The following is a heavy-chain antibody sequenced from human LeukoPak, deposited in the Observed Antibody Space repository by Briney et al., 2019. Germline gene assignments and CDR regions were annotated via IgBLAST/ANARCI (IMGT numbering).Heavy chain of an antibody. Sequence: SETLSLTCTVSGGSISNRNYFWSWTRQHPGEGLEWIGYINYSGSTYYNPSLKSRITISVDTSKNQFSLKLSSVTAADTAVYYCACLSPNGRKAFDIWGQGTMVTVSS. CDR1: GGSISNRNYF. CDR2: INYSGST. CDR3: ACLSPNGRKAFDI. J-gene: IGHJ3*02. D-gene: IGHD2-8*01. V-gene: IGHV4-30-4*08.